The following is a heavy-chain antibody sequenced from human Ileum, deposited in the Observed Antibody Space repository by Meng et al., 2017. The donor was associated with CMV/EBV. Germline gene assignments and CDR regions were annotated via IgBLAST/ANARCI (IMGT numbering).Heavy chain of an antibody. D-gene: IGHD3-10*01. J-gene: IGHJ4*02. CDR2: IYTSGTT. CDR3: ARNYGSGNWNFFHY. CDR1: GGSISNYY. Sequence: QVPLQGSGPGLVKTSETLSLTCYVSGGSISNYYWSWIRQPAGKGLEWIAHIYTSGTTNYNPSLKSRVTMSVDTSRNQFSLKLTSVTAADTAVYYCARNYGSGNWNFFHYWGQGTLVTVSS. V-gene: IGHV4-4*07.